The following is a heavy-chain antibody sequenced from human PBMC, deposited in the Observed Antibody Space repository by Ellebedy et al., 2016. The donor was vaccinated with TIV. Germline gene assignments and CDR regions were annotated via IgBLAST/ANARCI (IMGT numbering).Heavy chain of an antibody. CDR3: AKGPRWQQLIPSLLDY. D-gene: IGHD6-13*01. V-gene: IGHV3-23*01. J-gene: IGHJ4*02. Sequence: GGSLRLXCAASGFTFSTYDMNWVRQAPGKGLEWVSSAGGTRVFTYYADSVKGRFTISRDNSQNTLYLQMNSLRAEDTAVYYCAKGPRWQQLIPSLLDYWGQGTLVTVSS. CDR1: GFTFSTYD. CDR2: AGGTRVFT.